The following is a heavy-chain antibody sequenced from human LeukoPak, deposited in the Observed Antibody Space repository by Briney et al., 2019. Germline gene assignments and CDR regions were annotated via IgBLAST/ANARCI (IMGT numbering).Heavy chain of an antibody. J-gene: IGHJ4*02. V-gene: IGHV3-11*04. CDR2: ISSSGSTI. Sequence: GGSLRLSCAASGFTFSDYYMSWIRQAPGKGLEWVSYISSSGSTIYYADSVRGRFTISRDNAKNSLYLQMNSLRAEDTAVYYCARDLRSGGSCYFDYWGQGTLVTVSS. CDR3: ARDLRSGGSCYFDY. CDR1: GFTFSDYY. D-gene: IGHD2-15*01.